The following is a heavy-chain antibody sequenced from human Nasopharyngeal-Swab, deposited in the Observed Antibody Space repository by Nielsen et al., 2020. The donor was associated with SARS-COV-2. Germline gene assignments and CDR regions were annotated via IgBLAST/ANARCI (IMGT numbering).Heavy chain of an antibody. CDR3: TRGGASRPLFDL. CDR1: GYKFTSYG. CDR2: NSTYDTNI. V-gene: IGHV1-18*01. Sequence: ASVKVSCKASGYKFTSYGLSWVRQAPGQGLEWMGWNSTYDTNIKYAEKFQGRVAMTTDTSTDTVYLEVKNLRSDDTAVYYCTRGGASRPLFDLWGQGTLITVSS. D-gene: IGHD2-2*01. J-gene: IGHJ5*02.